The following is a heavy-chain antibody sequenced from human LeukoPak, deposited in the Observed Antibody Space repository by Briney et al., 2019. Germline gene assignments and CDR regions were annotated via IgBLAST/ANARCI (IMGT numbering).Heavy chain of an antibody. Sequence: GGSLRLSCTASGFTFGDYLMSWYRQAPGKGLEWIGFISGGTAEYAASVKGKFTISRDDSTSIAYLQMNSLTTEDTAVYYCSRGSGWLSVYWGQGTLVTVSS. CDR3: SRGSGWLSVY. V-gene: IGHV3-49*03. J-gene: IGHJ4*02. CDR1: GFTFGDYL. D-gene: IGHD6-19*01. CDR2: ISGGTA.